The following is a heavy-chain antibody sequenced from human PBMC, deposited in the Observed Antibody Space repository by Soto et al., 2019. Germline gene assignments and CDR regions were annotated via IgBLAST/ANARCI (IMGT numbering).Heavy chain of an antibody. CDR1: GDTITRCG. D-gene: IGHD2-2*01. CDR2: ISAYNAKT. Sequence: QVQLVQSGAEVKKPGASVKVSCKASGDTITRCGISWVRQAPGQGLEWMGWISAYNAKTDYAQKFQGRVTLTTDTSTSTAYMELWCLRSDDTAVYYCYAADFYYYGMDVWGPGTTVTVSS. V-gene: IGHV1-18*01. J-gene: IGHJ6*02. CDR3: YAADFYYYGMDV.